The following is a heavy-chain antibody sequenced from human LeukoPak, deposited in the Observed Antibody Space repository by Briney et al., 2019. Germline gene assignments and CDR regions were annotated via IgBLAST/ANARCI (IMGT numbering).Heavy chain of an antibody. CDR3: ARGGSITMVRGVSYYFDY. J-gene: IGHJ4*02. V-gene: IGHV4-34*01. Sequence: TSETLSLTCAVYGGSFSGYYWSWIRQPPGKGLEWIGEINHSGSTNYNPSLKSRVTISVDTSKDQFSLKLSSVTAADTAVYYCARGGSITMVRGVSYYFDYWGQGTLVTVSS. CDR1: GGSFSGYY. CDR2: INHSGST. D-gene: IGHD3-10*01.